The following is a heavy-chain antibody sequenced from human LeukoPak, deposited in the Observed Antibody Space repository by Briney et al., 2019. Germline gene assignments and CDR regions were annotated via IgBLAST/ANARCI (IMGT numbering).Heavy chain of an antibody. CDR1: GGSISSYY. D-gene: IGHD3-10*01. J-gene: IGHJ4*02. V-gene: IGHV4-4*07. Sequence: SETLSLTCTVSGGSISSYYWSWIRQPAGKGLEWIGRIYTSGSTNYSPSLKSRVTMSVDTSKNQFSLKLSSVTAADTAVYYCARDALHYYGSGSYYNDYWGQGTLVTVSS. CDR3: ARDALHYYGSGSYYNDY. CDR2: IYTSGST.